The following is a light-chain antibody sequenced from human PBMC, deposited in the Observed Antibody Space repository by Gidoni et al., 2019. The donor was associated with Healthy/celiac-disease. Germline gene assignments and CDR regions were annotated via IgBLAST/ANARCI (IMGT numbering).Light chain of an antibody. CDR1: QSISSY. V-gene: IGKV1-39*01. J-gene: IGKJ3*01. CDR2: AAS. CDR3: QQSYSNPLT. Sequence: IQMTPSPSSLSASVGDRVAITCRASQSISSYLNWDQQKPGKAPKLLIYAASSLQSGVPSRFSGSGSGTDFTLTISSLQPEDFATYYCQQSYSNPLTFGPGTKVDIK.